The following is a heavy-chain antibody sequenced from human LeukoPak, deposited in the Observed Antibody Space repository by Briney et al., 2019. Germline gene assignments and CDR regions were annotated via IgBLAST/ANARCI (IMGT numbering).Heavy chain of an antibody. Sequence: GGSLRLSCEASTFTFSTYWMHWVRQAPGKGLVWVSYINGDGSTTNYADSVKGRLTISRDNAKNTLYLQMNSLRAEDTAVYYFATGSGSYYDSWGLGTLVTVSS. V-gene: IGHV3-74*01. D-gene: IGHD3-10*01. CDR1: TFTFSTYW. J-gene: IGHJ4*02. CDR2: INGDGSTT. CDR3: ATGSGSYYDS.